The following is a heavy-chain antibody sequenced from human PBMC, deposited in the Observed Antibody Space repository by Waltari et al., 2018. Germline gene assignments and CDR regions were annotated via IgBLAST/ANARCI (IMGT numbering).Heavy chain of an antibody. V-gene: IGHV3-23*01. CDR1: GFAFSGYA. J-gene: IGHJ4*02. Sequence: EVQLLESGGGLVQPGGSLRLSCAASGFAFSGYAMIWVRQAPGKGVGWVSAISGSGGSTYYADSVKGRFTISRDNSKNTLYLQMNSLRVEDTAIYYCAKGRVPAAAIYYFDTWGQGTLVTVSS. D-gene: IGHD2-2*01. CDR2: ISGSGGST. CDR3: AKGRVPAAAIYYFDT.